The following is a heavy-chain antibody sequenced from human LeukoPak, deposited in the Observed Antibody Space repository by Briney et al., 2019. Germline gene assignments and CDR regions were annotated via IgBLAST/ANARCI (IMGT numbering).Heavy chain of an antibody. V-gene: IGHV4-39*07. D-gene: IGHD1-26*01. J-gene: IGHJ3*02. CDR1: GGSISSSSYY. CDR3: ARDQVELAFDI. Sequence: SETLSLTCTVSGGSISSSSYYWGWIRQPPGKGLEWIGSIYYSGSTYYNPSLKSRVTISVDTSKNQFSLKLSSVTAADTAVYYCARDQVELAFDIWGQGTMVTVSS. CDR2: IYYSGST.